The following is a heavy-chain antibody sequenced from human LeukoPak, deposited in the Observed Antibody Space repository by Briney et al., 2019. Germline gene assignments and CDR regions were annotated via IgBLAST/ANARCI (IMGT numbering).Heavy chain of an antibody. D-gene: IGHD2-8*01. J-gene: IGHJ2*01. Sequence: ETLSLTSTVSGGAKNRGSDGWGWIRKTPGKGLEWIVSIYYTAKTYYNPSLNSRATMSVDTSKNHFSLTLSSVTAADTAVYYCATLYTPNGVYNWYFDLWGRGTLVTVSS. V-gene: IGHV4-39*01. CDR1: GGAKNRGSDG. CDR3: ATLYTPNGVYNWYFDL. CDR2: IYYTAKT.